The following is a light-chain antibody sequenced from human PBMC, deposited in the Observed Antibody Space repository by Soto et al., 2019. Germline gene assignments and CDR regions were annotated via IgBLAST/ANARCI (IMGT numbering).Light chain of an antibody. J-gene: IGKJ1*01. Sequence: DIPLTQSPSTLPASVGDRVTITCRASQSIRNWLAWYHKKPGTAPKLLIYHASTLESGVPSRFSGSGSGTKFTLTISSLQPDDIATYYCQQYMSYSFGQGTKVEIK. CDR2: HAS. V-gene: IGKV1-5*01. CDR1: QSIRNW. CDR3: QQYMSYS.